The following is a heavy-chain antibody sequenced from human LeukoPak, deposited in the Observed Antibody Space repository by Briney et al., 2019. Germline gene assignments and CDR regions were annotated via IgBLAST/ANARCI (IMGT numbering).Heavy chain of an antibody. CDR2: ISSSGSTI. Sequence: GGSLRLSCAASGFTFNDYYMTWIRQAPGMGLECVSYISSSGSTIYYADSVKGRFTISGDSAKNSLYLQMNSLRDEDTAVYYCARGVRGYSRGSRFDSWGQGTLVTVSS. D-gene: IGHD5-18*01. J-gene: IGHJ4*02. CDR3: ARGVRGYSRGSRFDS. V-gene: IGHV3-11*04. CDR1: GFTFNDYY.